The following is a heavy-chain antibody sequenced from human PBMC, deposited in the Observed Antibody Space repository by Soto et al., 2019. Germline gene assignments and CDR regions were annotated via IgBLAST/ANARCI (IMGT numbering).Heavy chain of an antibody. Sequence: QVQLVESGGGVVQPGRSLRLSCAASGFTFSSYAMHWVRQAPGKGLEWVAVISYDGSNKYYADSVKGRFTISRDNSKNTLYLQMNSPRAEDTAVYYCATEGDIVATPYFDYWGQGTLVTVSS. D-gene: IGHD5-12*01. J-gene: IGHJ4*02. CDR3: ATEGDIVATPYFDY. V-gene: IGHV3-30-3*01. CDR1: GFTFSSYA. CDR2: ISYDGSNK.